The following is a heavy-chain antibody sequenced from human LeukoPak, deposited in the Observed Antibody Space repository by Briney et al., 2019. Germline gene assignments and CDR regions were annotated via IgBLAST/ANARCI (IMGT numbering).Heavy chain of an antibody. V-gene: IGHV6-1*01. Sequence: SQTLSLTCAISGDSVSSNSAAWNWIRQSPSRGLEWLGRTYYRSKWYTDYPVSVTSRITFNPDTSKNQFSLQLNSVTPEDTAVYYCARDKDYSIDHWGQGTLVTVSS. J-gene: IGHJ4*02. CDR1: GDSVSSNSAA. CDR2: TYYRSKWYT. CDR3: ARDKDYSIDH. D-gene: IGHD4-11*01.